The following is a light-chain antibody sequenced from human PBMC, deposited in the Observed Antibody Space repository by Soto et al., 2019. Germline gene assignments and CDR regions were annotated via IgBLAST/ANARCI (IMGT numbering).Light chain of an antibody. CDR2: DVH. CDR3: SSYAVGNNV. CDR1: SSDVGGYNY. J-gene: IGLJ1*01. Sequence: QSALTQPPSASGSPGQSVTISCTGTSSDVGGYNYDSLYQQHPGKVPKLMVYDVHQRPSGVPDRCSGSKSGTSSSLTVSGLQDEDEADYSCSSYAVGNNVFGTGTKLTVL. V-gene: IGLV2-8*01.